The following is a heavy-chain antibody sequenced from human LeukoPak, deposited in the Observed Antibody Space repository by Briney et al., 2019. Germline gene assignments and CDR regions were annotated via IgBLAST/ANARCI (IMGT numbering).Heavy chain of an antibody. V-gene: IGHV1-3*01. D-gene: IGHD2/OR15-2a*01. CDR3: ARSIIIVPTTSYYYYYMDV. CDR1: GYTFTSHA. J-gene: IGHJ6*02. CDR2: INGATGNT. Sequence: ASVKVSCKASGYTFTSHALHWVRQAPGESLEWMAWINGATGNTEYSQKFQARVTITRDTSASTAYMELSSLRSEDTAVYYCARSIIIVPTTSYYYYYMDVWGQGTTVTVSS.